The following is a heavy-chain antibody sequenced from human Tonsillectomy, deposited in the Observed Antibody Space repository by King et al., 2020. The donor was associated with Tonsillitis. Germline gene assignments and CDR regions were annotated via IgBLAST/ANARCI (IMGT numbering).Heavy chain of an antibody. D-gene: IGHD3-10*01. Sequence: VQLVESGGGLVTPGGSLRLSCAASGFTFSNAWMSWVRQAPGKGLEWVGRVKSTPDGGTIDYAAPVKGRFTISRDDSKNTLYLQMNILKTEDTAVYYCTTYGSGTYYTLIYWGQGTLVTVSS. CDR2: VKSTPDGGTI. CDR3: TTYGSGTYYTLIY. J-gene: IGHJ4*02. V-gene: IGHV3-15*01. CDR1: GFTFSNAW.